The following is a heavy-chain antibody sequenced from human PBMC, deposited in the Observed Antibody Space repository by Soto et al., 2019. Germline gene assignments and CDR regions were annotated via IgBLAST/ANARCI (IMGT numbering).Heavy chain of an antibody. D-gene: IGHD5-12*01. V-gene: IGHV5-10-1*01. CDR1: GYSFTSYW. CDR3: ASLEMATFGDDAFDI. CDR2: IDPSDSYT. Sequence: GESLKISCKGSGYSFTSYWISWVRQMPGKGLEWMGRIDPSDSYTNYSPSFQGHVTISADKSISNAYLQWSSLKASDTAMYYCASLEMATFGDDAFDIWGQGTMVTVSS. J-gene: IGHJ3*02.